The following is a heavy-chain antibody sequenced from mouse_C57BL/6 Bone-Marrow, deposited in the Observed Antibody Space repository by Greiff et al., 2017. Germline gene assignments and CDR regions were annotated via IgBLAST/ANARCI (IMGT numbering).Heavy chain of an antibody. Sequence: VQLQQPGAELVRPGTSVKLSCKASGYTFTSYWMHWVKQRPGQGLEWIGVIDPSDSYTNYNQKFKGKATLTVDTSSSTAYMQLSSLTSEDSAVYYGARDDGYYHYAMDYWGQGTSVTVSS. CDR2: IDPSDSYT. CDR3: ARDDGYYHYAMDY. J-gene: IGHJ4*01. V-gene: IGHV1-59*01. CDR1: GYTFTSYW. D-gene: IGHD2-3*01.